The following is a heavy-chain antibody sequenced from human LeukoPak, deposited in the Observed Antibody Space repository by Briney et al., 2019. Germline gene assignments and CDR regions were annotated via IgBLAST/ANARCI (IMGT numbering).Heavy chain of an antibody. CDR2: VNHSGST. CDR1: GGSFSGYY. Sequence: SETLSLTCAVYGGSFSGYYWSWIRQPPGKGLEWIGEVNHSGSTNYNPSLKSRVTISVDTSKNQFSLKLSSVTAADTAVYYCARGVLMGSGYYYAEYAYWGQGTLVTVSS. CDR3: ARGVLMGSGYYYAEYAY. V-gene: IGHV4-34*01. D-gene: IGHD3-22*01. J-gene: IGHJ4*02.